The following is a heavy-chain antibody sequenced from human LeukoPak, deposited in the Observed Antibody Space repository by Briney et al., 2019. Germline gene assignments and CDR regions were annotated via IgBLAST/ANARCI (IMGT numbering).Heavy chain of an antibody. CDR2: IKQDGSEK. CDR3: ARDHLAPDFASYSSSSGTFDY. V-gene: IGHV3-7*01. D-gene: IGHD6-6*01. CDR1: GFTFSSYW. Sequence: GGSLRLSCAASGFTFSSYWMSWVRQAPGKGLEWVANIKQDGSEKYYVDSVKGRFTISRDNAKNSLFLQMNSLGAEDTAVYYCARDHLAPDFASYSSSSGTFDYWGQGTPVTVSS. J-gene: IGHJ4*02.